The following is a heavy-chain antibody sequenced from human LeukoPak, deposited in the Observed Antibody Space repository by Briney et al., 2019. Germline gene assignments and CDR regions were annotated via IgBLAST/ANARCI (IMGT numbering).Heavy chain of an antibody. J-gene: IGHJ4*02. CDR3: AREYGSGSYDY. CDR2: INSDGTSS. CDR1: GFTFSSYW. V-gene: IGHV3-74*01. Sequence: GGSLRLSCAASGFTFSSYWMHWVRQAPGKGLVWVTRINSDGTSSSYADSVKGRFTISRDNVKKTLYLQMNSLRAEDTAVYYCAREYGSGSYDYWGQGTLVTVSS. D-gene: IGHD3-10*01.